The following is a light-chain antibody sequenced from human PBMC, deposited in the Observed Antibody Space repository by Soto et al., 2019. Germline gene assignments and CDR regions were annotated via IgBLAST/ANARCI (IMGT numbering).Light chain of an antibody. Sequence: DIEMTQSPSSLSASVGDRVTITCRASQSIIRYINWYQQKPGQAPKLLSDSTSRLQDWVPSRFSGSGSGTDFTLTISGLQPEDFATYHCQQSYNIPWTFGLGTKVDMK. CDR3: QQSYNIPWT. V-gene: IGKV1-39*01. CDR2: STS. CDR1: QSIIRY. J-gene: IGKJ1*01.